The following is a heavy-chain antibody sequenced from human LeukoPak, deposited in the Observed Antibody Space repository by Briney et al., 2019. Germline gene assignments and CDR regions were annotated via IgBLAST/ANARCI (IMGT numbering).Heavy chain of an antibody. J-gene: IGHJ3*02. Sequence: PGRSLRLSRSPPGFPLNILAMHWVPPAPGKGVGWVAVISYDGSNKYYADSVKGRFTISRDNSKNTLYLQMNSLRAEDTAVYYCARAASDDFGALTTLDAFDIWGQGTMVTVSS. CDR1: GFPLNILA. CDR3: ARAASDDFGALTTLDAFDI. V-gene: IGHV3-30*04. CDR2: ISYDGSNK. D-gene: IGHD3-3*01.